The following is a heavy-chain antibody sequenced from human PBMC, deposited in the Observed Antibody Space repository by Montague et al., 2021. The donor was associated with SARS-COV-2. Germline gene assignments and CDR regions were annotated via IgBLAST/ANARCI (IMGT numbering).Heavy chain of an antibody. CDR3: AKEGLGYCTSTCDGLDL. D-gene: IGHD2-8*01. CDR1: GLNFNMFP. V-gene: IGHV3-23*01. CDR2: TSHSGDTK. Sequence: SLRLSCAASGLNFNMFPINWVRQVPGRGLEWVSSTSHSGDTKYYADSVKGRFTISRDHSKNIVYLEMNSLRAEDTAVYYCAKEGLGYCTSTCDGLDLWGQGTPVTVSS. J-gene: IGHJ6*02.